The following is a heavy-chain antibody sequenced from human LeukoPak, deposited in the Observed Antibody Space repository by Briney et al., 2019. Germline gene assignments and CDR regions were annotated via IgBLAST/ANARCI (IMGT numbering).Heavy chain of an antibody. CDR1: GLTVSSYY. CDR2: ISYDGSNK. D-gene: IGHD4-11*01. CDR3: AKSVEHSNYRKFHD. J-gene: IGHJ4*02. V-gene: IGHV3-30*18. Sequence: GGSLRLSCAASGLTVSSYYMNWVRQAPCKGLEWVAVISYDGSNKYYADSVKGRFTISRDNSKNTLYLQMKSLRVDDTAVYYCAKSVEHSNYRKFHDWGQGTLVTVSS.